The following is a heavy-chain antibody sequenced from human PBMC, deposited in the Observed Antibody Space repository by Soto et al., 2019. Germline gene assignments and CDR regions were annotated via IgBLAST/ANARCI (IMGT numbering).Heavy chain of an antibody. Sequence: GGSLRLSCAASGFTFSNYDMSWIRQAPGKGLEWLSYISSSGSNKYYADSVKGRFTISRDNTHNSLYLQLNSLRADDTAVYYCAREDVDVWGRGTTVTVSS. CDR2: ISSSGSNK. CDR1: GFTFSNYD. J-gene: IGHJ6*04. V-gene: IGHV3-11*01. CDR3: AREDVDV.